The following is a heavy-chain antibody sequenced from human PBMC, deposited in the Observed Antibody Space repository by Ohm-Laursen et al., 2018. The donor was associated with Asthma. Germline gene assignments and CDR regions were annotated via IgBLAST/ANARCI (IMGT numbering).Heavy chain of an antibody. CDR3: AKDIKVTSDYNYPYYYYYGMDV. V-gene: IGHV3-7*03. CDR1: GFTFSSYW. CDR2: IKQDGSEK. D-gene: IGHD5-24*01. Sequence: GSLRLSCTASGFTFSSYWMSWVRQAPGKGLEWVANIKQDGSEKYYVDSVKGRFTISRDNAKNSLYLQMNSLRAEDTALYYCAKDIKVTSDYNYPYYYYYGMDVWGQGTTVTVSS. J-gene: IGHJ6*02.